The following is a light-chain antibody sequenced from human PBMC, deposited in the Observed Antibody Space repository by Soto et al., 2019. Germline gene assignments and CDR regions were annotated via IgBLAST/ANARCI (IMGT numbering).Light chain of an antibody. Sequence: EIVLTQSPGPLPLSPGARATPSCRASQSVSSSYLAWYQQRPGRAPRLLIYDASSRATGIPDRFTGSGSGTDFTLTISRLEPEDFAVYNCQQYGSSPLTFGGGTKVEIK. CDR1: QSVSSSY. CDR2: DAS. CDR3: QQYGSSPLT. V-gene: IGKV3-20*01. J-gene: IGKJ4*02.